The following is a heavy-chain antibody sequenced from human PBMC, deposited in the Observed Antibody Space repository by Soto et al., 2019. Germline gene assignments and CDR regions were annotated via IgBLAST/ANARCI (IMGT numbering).Heavy chain of an antibody. CDR3: ARDSTPGSSWYSNWFDP. J-gene: IGHJ5*02. V-gene: IGHV3-23*01. CDR1: GFTFSAYS. CDR2: VSGRGDRT. D-gene: IGHD6-13*01. Sequence: GGSLRLSCAASGFTFSAYSMTWVRQAPGKGLEWVSTVSGRGDRTYYTDSVKGRFTISRDNSKNTLYLQMNSLRAEDTAVYYCARDSTPGSSWYSNWFDPWGQGTLVTVSS.